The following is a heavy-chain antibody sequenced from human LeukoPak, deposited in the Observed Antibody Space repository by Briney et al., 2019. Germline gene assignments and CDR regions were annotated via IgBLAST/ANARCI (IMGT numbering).Heavy chain of an antibody. J-gene: IGHJ6*02. CDR2: ISWNSGSI. V-gene: IGHV3-9*01. Sequence: GGSLRLSCAASGFTFDDYAMHWVRQAPGKGLEWVSGISWNSGSIGYADSVKGRFTISRDNAKNSLYLQMNSLRAEDTALYYCAKDIKDCSGVAAPRDYYYGMDVWGQGRTVTVSS. D-gene: IGHD6-19*01. CDR1: GFTFDDYA. CDR3: AKDIKDCSGVAAPRDYYYGMDV.